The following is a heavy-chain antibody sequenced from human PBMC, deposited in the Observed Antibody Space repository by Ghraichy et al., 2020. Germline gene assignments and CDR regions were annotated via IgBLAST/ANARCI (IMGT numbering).Heavy chain of an antibody. CDR1: GYTFTSYG. V-gene: IGHV1-18*04. Sequence: ASVKVSCKASGYTFTSYGISWVRQAPGQGLEWMGWISAYNGNTNYAQKLQGRVTMTTDTSTSTAYMELRSLRSDDTAVYYCARTPGIAVAGPYGMDVWGQGTTVTVSS. D-gene: IGHD6-19*01. CDR3: ARTPGIAVAGPYGMDV. J-gene: IGHJ6*02. CDR2: ISAYNGNT.